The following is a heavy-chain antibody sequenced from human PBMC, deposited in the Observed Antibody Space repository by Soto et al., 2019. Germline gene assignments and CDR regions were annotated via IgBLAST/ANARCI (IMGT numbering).Heavy chain of an antibody. Sequence: QITLKESGPTLVKPTQTLTLTCNISGISLSTSGVGVGWIRQPPGKALEWLALIYWNDEKRYSPSLRSRLTITKDSSKNQVVLTMTDMDPVDTATYFCAHRPTPLTDGGGWFDPWGQGPLVTVSS. D-gene: IGHD3-16*01. CDR1: GISLSTSGVG. V-gene: IGHV2-5*01. CDR3: AHRPTPLTDGGGWFDP. CDR2: IYWNDEK. J-gene: IGHJ5*02.